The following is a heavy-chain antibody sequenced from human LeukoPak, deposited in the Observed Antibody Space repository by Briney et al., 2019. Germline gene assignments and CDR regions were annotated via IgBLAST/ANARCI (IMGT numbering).Heavy chain of an antibody. V-gene: IGHV3-21*01. Sequence: GGSLSLSCVASGFAFNTYTMNWVRQAPGKGLQWVSSIRSDSNYISYADSLRGRFTISRDNAKNSLYLQMHSLRAEDTAVYYCARDLQDFDYWGQGTLVIVSS. CDR3: ARDLQDFDY. CDR2: IRSDSNYI. J-gene: IGHJ4*02. CDR1: GFAFNTYT.